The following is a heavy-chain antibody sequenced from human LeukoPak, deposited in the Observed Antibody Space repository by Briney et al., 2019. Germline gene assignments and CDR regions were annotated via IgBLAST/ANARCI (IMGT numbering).Heavy chain of an antibody. J-gene: IGHJ4*02. D-gene: IGHD3-16*01. Sequence: SETLSLTCTVSGGSISSYYWSWIRQPPGKGLEWIGYIYYSGSTNYNPSLKSRVTISVDTSKNQFSLKLSSVTAADTAVYYCARGWYDYVWGTSFDYWGQGTLVTVSS. CDR2: IYYSGST. CDR3: ARGWYDYVWGTSFDY. V-gene: IGHV4-59*01. CDR1: GGSISSYY.